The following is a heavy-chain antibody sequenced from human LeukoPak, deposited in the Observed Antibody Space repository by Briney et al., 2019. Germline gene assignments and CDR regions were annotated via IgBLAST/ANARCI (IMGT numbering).Heavy chain of an antibody. J-gene: IGHJ6*04. D-gene: IGHD2-8*01. CDR3: AKCIGLLDYYYYGMDV. CDR2: ISYDGSNK. CDR1: GFTFSSYG. V-gene: IGHV3-30*18. Sequence: PGGSLRLSCAASGFTFSSYGMHWVRQAPGKGLEWVAVISYDGSNKYYADSVKGRFTISRDNSKNTLYLQMNSLRAEDTAVYYCAKCIGLLDYYYYGMDVWGKGTTVTVSS.